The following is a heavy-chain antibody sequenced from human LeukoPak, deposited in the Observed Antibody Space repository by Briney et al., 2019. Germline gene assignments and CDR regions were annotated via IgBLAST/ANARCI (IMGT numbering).Heavy chain of an antibody. CDR3: ARDVGEQPPLDI. CDR2: ISSTSTYI. Sequence: GGSLRLSCAVSGFTFSSYSMNWVRQAPGKGLEWVSYISSTSTYIYYADSLKGRFTVSRDNAKNSLYLQMNSLRAEDTAVYYCARDVGEQPPLDIWGQGTMVTVSS. D-gene: IGHD3-16*01. V-gene: IGHV3-21*01. CDR1: GFTFSSYS. J-gene: IGHJ3*02.